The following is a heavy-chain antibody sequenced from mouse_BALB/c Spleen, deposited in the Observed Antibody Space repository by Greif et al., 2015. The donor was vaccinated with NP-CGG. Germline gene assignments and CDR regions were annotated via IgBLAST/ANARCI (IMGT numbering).Heavy chain of an antibody. D-gene: IGHD2-1*01. Sequence: VQLQQSGPELVRPGVSVKISCKGSGYTFTDYAMHWAKQSHAKSLEWIGVISTYYGNTNYNQKFKGKATMTVDKSSSTAYMELARVTSEDSAIYCCARGGDYGNYGTYWGQGTLVTVSA. CDR2: ISTYYGNT. J-gene: IGHJ3*01. CDR3: ARGGDYGNYGTY. CDR1: GYTFTDYA. V-gene: IGHV1-67*01.